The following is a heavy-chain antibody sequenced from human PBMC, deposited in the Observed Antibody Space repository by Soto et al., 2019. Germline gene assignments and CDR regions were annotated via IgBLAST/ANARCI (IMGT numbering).Heavy chain of an antibody. D-gene: IGHD2-15*01. CDR1: GGSISSGGYY. CDR2: IYYSGST. CDR3: ARTVLREERNAFDI. V-gene: IGHV4-31*03. J-gene: IGHJ3*02. Sequence: QVQLQESGPGLVKPSQTLSLTCTVSGGSISSGGYYWSWIRQHPGKGLEWIGYIYYSGSTYYNPSLKSRVTISVDTSKIQFSLKLSSVTAADTAVYYCARTVLREERNAFDIWGQGTMVTVSS.